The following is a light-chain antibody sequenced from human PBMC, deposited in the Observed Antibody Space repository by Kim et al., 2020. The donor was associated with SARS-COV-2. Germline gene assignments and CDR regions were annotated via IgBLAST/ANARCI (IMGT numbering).Light chain of an antibody. V-gene: IGKV1-9*01. CDR1: KGIRSY. J-gene: IGKJ2*01. Sequence: SASVGDRVTITGRASKGIRSYLAWYQQKPGKAPKLLIYAASTLQSGVPSRFSGSGSGTEFTLTISSLQPEDFATYYCQQLNSYLYTFGQGTKLEI. CDR2: AAS. CDR3: QQLNSYLYT.